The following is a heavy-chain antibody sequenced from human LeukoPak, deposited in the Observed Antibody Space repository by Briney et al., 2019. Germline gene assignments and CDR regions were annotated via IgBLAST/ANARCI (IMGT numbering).Heavy chain of an antibody. CDR3: AKDWDMAPGY. CDR2: ISDRDGST. J-gene: IGHJ4*02. CDR1: GFTFSSYA. V-gene: IGHV3-23*01. D-gene: IGHD2-15*01. Sequence: PGGSLRLSCAASGFTFSSYAMSWVRQAPGKGLQWVSSISDRDGSTYYADSVKGRFTISRDNSNNTLYLQMNSLRAEDTAVYYCAKDWDMAPGYWGQGTLVTVSS.